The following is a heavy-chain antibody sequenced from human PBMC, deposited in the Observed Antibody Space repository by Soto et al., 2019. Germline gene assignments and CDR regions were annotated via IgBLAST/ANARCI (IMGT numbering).Heavy chain of an antibody. CDR3: AHKGAGYSGFKY. V-gene: IGHV2-5*02. D-gene: IGHD4-4*01. CDR2: IYWDDDK. Sequence: QITLKESGPTLVKPTQTLTLACTFSGFSLSTSGVGVGWIRQPPGKALEWLALIYWDDDKRYSPSLKSRLTITKDTSKNGVVLTITIMDPVDTATYYCAHKGAGYSGFKYWGQGTLVTVSS. J-gene: IGHJ4*02. CDR1: GFSLSTSGVG.